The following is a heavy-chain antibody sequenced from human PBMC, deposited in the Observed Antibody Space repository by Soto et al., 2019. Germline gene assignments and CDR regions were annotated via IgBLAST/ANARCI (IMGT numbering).Heavy chain of an antibody. D-gene: IGHD6-6*01. V-gene: IGHV5-51*07. CDR2: IYPDDSDT. Sequence: GESLKISCKGSGYGFTTYWIGWVHQMPGKGLEWMGIIYPDDSDTRYNPSFQGQVTISADRSISTAYLQWSSLKASDTAMYYCARHGSIAACKNYFDSWGQGTLVTVSS. CDR3: ARHGSIAACKNYFDS. J-gene: IGHJ4*02. CDR1: GYGFTTYW.